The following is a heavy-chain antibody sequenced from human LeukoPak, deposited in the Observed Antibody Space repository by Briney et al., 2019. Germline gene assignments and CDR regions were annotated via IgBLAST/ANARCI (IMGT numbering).Heavy chain of an antibody. Sequence: SETLSLTCAVYGGPFRGFFWSWIRQAPGKGLEWIGEISHSGSSNYNPSLKSRVTISVDTSKNQFSLKLSSVTAADTAVYYCARSIRGQGTSHWFDPWGQGTLVTVSS. CDR1: GGPFRGFF. CDR2: ISHSGSS. V-gene: IGHV4-34*01. J-gene: IGHJ5*02. CDR3: ARSIRGQGTSHWFDP. D-gene: IGHD2-2*01.